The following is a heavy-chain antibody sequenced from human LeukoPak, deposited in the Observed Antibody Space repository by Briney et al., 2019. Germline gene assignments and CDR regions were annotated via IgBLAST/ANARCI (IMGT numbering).Heavy chain of an antibody. D-gene: IGHD3-3*01. J-gene: IGHJ4*02. CDR2: ISYDGSSK. V-gene: IGHV3-30*18. CDR1: GFTFSSYG. CDR3: AKNYDFWSGYTDY. Sequence: GGSLRLSCAASGFTFSSYGMHWVRQAPGKGLEWVAVISYDGSSKYYADSVKGRFTISRDNSKSTLYLQMNSLRAEDTAVYYCAKNYDFWSGYTDYWGQGTLVTVSS.